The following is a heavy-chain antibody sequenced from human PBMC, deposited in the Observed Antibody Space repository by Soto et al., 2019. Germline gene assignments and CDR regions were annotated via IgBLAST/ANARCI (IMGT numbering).Heavy chain of an antibody. J-gene: IGHJ6*02. D-gene: IGHD6-19*01. V-gene: IGHV3-7*04. CDR3: ARDGSGWYSAYYYGMDV. Sequence: EVQLVESGGGLVQPGGSLRLSCAASGFTFSSYWMSWVRQAPGKGLEWVANIKQDGSEKYYVDSVKGRFTISRDNAKNSLYLQMNSRRDEDTAVYYCARDGSGWYSAYYYGMDVWGQGTTVTVSS. CDR1: GFTFSSYW. CDR2: IKQDGSEK.